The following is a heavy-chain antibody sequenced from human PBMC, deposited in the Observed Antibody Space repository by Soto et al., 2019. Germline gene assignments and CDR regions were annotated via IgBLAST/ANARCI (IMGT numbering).Heavy chain of an antibody. CDR2: ISSNGGST. Sequence: PGGSLRLSCAASGFTFSSYAMHWVRQAPGKGLEYVSAISSNGGSTYYADSVKGRFAISRDNSKNTLYLQMGSLRAEDMAVYYCTSHSPDDMIRKWGQGTQVTVSS. CDR1: GFTFSSYA. CDR3: TSHSPDDMIRK. V-gene: IGHV3-64*02. D-gene: IGHD3-22*01. J-gene: IGHJ4*02.